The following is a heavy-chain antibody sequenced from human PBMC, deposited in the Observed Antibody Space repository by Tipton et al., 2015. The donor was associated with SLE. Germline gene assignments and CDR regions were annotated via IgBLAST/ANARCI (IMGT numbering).Heavy chain of an antibody. J-gene: IGHJ4*02. Sequence: LRLSCAASGFSFNTYTMNWVRQAPGKGLEWVSSISSSSNFIYYADSLRGRFTVSRDNAKNSLYLQINSLRAEDTAVYYCGRVGYDLGVDSWGQGTLVTVSS. D-gene: IGHD5-12*01. CDR3: GRVGYDLGVDS. CDR1: GFSFNTYT. V-gene: IGHV3-21*01. CDR2: ISSSSNFI.